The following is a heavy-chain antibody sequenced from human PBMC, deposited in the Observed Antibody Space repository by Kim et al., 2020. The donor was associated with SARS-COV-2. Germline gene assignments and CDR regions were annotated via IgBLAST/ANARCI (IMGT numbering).Heavy chain of an antibody. CDR1: GGSFSGYY. J-gene: IGHJ4*02. CDR2: INHSGST. D-gene: IGHD1-20*01. Sequence: SETLSLTCAVYGGSFSGYYWSWIRQPPGKGLEWIGEINHSGSTNYNPSLKSRVTISVDTSKNQFSLKLSSVTASDTAVYYCASRTSRYNWNDDYWGQGTLVTVSS. V-gene: IGHV4-34*01. CDR3: ASRTSRYNWNDDY.